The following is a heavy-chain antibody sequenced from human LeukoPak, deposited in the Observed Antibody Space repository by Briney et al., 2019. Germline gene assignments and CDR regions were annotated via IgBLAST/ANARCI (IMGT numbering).Heavy chain of an antibody. D-gene: IGHD3-22*01. V-gene: IGHV3-7*03. CDR3: VRDGYNQNRFDF. CDR1: GFSFGLHW. CDR2: IKEDGTLA. Sequence: GGSLRLSCAASGFSFGLHWMNWVRQAPGKGLEWVANIKEDGTLAYYADSVAGRFSISRDNTKNSLYLQMNGLRAEDTAVYFCVRDGYNQNRFDFWGQGILATVSS. J-gene: IGHJ4*02.